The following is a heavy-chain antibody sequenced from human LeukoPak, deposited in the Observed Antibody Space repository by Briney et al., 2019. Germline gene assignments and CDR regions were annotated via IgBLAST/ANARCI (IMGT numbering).Heavy chain of an antibody. CDR2: MDPNSGNT. CDR3: ARGSRAVHGYSGYDSDY. Sequence: GASVKVSCKASGYTFTSYDINWVRQATGQGLEWMGWMDPNSGNTGYAQKFQGRVTMTRNTSISTAYMELSSLRSEDTAVYYCARGSRAVHGYSGYDSDYWGQGTLVTVSS. V-gene: IGHV1-8*01. CDR1: GYTFTSYD. J-gene: IGHJ4*02. D-gene: IGHD5-12*01.